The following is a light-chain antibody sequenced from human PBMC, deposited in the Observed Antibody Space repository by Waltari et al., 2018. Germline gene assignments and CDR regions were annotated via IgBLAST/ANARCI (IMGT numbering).Light chain of an antibody. CDR3: QHYVRLPVT. CDR2: GAS. V-gene: IGKV3-20*01. CDR1: QSIGTF. J-gene: IGKJ1*01. Sequence: EIVLTQSPGTLSLSPGERVTLSCRASQSIGTFLAWYQQKPGQPPRHLIYGASIRAACIPDRVSGSGSGTDFSLTISRLEPEDFAVYYCQHYVRLPVTFGQGTKVQIK.